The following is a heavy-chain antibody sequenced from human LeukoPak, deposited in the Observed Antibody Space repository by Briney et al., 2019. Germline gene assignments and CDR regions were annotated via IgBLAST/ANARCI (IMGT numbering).Heavy chain of an antibody. Sequence: GESLKISCKGSGYSFTSYWIGWVRQMPGKGLEWMGIIYPGHSDTRYSPSFQGQVTISADKSISTAYLQWSSLKASDTAMYYCARVEQDYYDSSGYFDYFDYWGQGTLVTVSS. CDR1: GYSFTSYW. D-gene: IGHD3-22*01. J-gene: IGHJ4*02. CDR3: ARVEQDYYDSSGYFDYFDY. V-gene: IGHV5-51*01. CDR2: IYPGHSDT.